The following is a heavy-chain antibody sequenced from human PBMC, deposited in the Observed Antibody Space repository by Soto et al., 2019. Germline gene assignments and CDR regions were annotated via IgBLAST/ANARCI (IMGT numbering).Heavy chain of an antibody. CDR2: INPNSGGT. V-gene: IGHV1-2*04. D-gene: IGHD6-13*01. J-gene: IGHJ6*04. Sequence: ASVKVSCKASGYTFTGYCMHWVRQAPGQGLEWMGWINPNSGGTNYAQKFQGWVTMTRDTSISTAYMELSRLRSDDTAVYYCARVLIAAAGEEHHYYGVDVRGKGTTVTVSS. CDR1: GYTFTGYC. CDR3: ARVLIAAAGEEHHYYGVDV.